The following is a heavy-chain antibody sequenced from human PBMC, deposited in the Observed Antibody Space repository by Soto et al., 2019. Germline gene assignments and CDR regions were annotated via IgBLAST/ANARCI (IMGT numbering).Heavy chain of an antibody. CDR2: IYSGGST. Sequence: GGSLRLSCAASGFTVSSNYMSWVRQAPGKGLEWVSVIYSGGSTYYADSVKGRFTISRHNSKNTLYLQMNSLRAEDTAVYYCASGTYYDFWSGYYTDYYYYYMDVWGKGTTVTVSS. J-gene: IGHJ6*03. D-gene: IGHD3-3*01. CDR1: GFTVSSNY. V-gene: IGHV3-53*04. CDR3: ASGTYYDFWSGYYTDYYYYYMDV.